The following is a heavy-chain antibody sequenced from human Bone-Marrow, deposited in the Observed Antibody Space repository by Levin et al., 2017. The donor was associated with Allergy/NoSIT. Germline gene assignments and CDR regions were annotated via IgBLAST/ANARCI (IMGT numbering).Heavy chain of an antibody. D-gene: IGHD4-23*01. CDR3: ARGSYFGGLSFDC. V-gene: IGHV4-61*01. CDR1: GGSVSSGSYY. J-gene: IGHJ4*02. Sequence: ESLKISCTVSGGSVSSGSYYWSWIRQPPGKGLEWIAYIYHSGSTKYNPSLKSRVTISLDTSRNQFSLRLTSLTAADTAVYYCARGSYFGGLSFDCWGKGTLVTVSS. CDR2: IYHSGST.